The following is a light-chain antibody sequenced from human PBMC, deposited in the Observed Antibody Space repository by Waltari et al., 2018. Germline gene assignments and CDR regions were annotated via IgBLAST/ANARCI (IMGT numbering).Light chain of an antibody. Sequence: SALTPPDSASGSPGQSITISCCGICSDSGGYEYVSWYHPHPGKAPQVIIYDVNNRPSGVSNRFSGSKSGSSASLTISGLQAEDEAEYYCSSFTSSTTGIFGGGTKVTVL. J-gene: IGLJ2*01. CDR2: DVN. CDR1: CSDSGGYEY. V-gene: IGLV2-14*03. CDR3: SSFTSSTTGI.